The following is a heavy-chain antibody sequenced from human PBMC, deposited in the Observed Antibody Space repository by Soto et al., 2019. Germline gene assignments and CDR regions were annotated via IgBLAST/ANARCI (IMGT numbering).Heavy chain of an antibody. D-gene: IGHD6-6*01. J-gene: IGHJ6*02. CDR3: ARGIEYSSSSEGMDV. CDR1: GGSISSGDYY. CDR2: IYYSGST. V-gene: IGHV4-30-4*01. Sequence: SETLSLTCTVSGGSISSGDYYWSWIRQPPGKGLEWIGYIYYSGSTYYNPSLKSRVTISVDTSKNQFSPKLSSVTAADTAVYYCARGIEYSSSSEGMDVWGQGTTVTVFS.